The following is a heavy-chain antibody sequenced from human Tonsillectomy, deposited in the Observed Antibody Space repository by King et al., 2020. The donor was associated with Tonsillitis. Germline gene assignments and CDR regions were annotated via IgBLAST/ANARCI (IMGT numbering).Heavy chain of an antibody. CDR2: IISILGIT. V-gene: IGHV1-69*04. J-gene: IGHJ6*03. CDR1: GGTFSNYT. Sequence: QLVQSGAEVKKPGSSVKVSCKTSGGTFSNYTISWVRQAPGQGLEWMGRIISILGITNYAQKFQGRITITADISTSTAYMELSSLRSEDTAVYYCARDAGYCSGGSCFGCYFYYMDVWGKGTTVTVSS. CDR3: ARDAGYCSGGSCFGCYFYYMDV. D-gene: IGHD2-15*01.